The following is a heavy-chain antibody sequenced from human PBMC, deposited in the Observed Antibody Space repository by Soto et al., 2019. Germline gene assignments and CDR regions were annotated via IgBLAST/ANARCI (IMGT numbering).Heavy chain of an antibody. J-gene: IGHJ4*02. CDR2: MYHSGTT. V-gene: IGHV4-38-2*02. Sequence: ETLSLTCTVSNYSISSGYYWGWIRQSPGEGLEWIVSMYHSGTTYYNPSLKSRVTISIDTSKNQFSLKLTSVTSADTAVYFCARVAFGPIDYWGQGTLVTVSS. D-gene: IGHD3-16*01. CDR3: ARVAFGPIDY. CDR1: NYSISSGYY.